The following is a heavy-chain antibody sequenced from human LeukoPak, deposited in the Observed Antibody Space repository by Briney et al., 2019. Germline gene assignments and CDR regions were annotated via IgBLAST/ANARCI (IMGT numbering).Heavy chain of an antibody. J-gene: IGHJ4*02. CDR3: AKADRFAYPRGANDY. CDR2: ISGSGGST. CDR1: GFTFSSYA. D-gene: IGHD2-2*02. Sequence: GGSLRLSCAASGFTFSSYAMSWVRQAPGKGLEWGSAISGSGGSTYYADSVKGRFTISRDNSKNTLYLQMNSLRAEDTAVYYCAKADRFAYPRGANDYWGQGTLVTVSS. V-gene: IGHV3-23*01.